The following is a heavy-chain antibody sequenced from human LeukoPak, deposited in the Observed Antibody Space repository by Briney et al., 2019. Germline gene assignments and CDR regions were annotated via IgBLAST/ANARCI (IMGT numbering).Heavy chain of an antibody. V-gene: IGHV3-66*01. J-gene: IGHJ4*02. CDR2: IYSGGDT. D-gene: IGHD5-24*01. CDR1: GFTFSSYW. Sequence: SGGSLRLSCAASGFTFSSYWMNWVRQAPGKGLEWVSLIYSGGDTHYADSVKGRFTISRDNSKNTLYLQMNNLRAEDTAVYYCARDPPAVAINTYGWGQGTLVTVSS. CDR3: ARDPPAVAINTYG.